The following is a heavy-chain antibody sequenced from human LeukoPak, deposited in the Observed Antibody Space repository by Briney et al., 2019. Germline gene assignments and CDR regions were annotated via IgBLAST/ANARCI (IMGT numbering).Heavy chain of an antibody. D-gene: IGHD6-13*01. Sequence: AASVKVSCKSSGYTFTGYYMHWVRQAPGQGLEWMGWINPNSGGTNYAQKFQGRVTMTRDTSISTAYMELSRLRSDDTAVYYCARDSGSEQQLVPNYFDYWGQGTLVTVSS. CDR2: INPNSGGT. J-gene: IGHJ4*02. V-gene: IGHV1-2*02. CDR3: ARDSGSEQQLVPNYFDY. CDR1: GYTFTGYY.